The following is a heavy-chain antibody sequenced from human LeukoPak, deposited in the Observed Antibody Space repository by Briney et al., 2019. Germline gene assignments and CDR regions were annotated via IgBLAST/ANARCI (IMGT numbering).Heavy chain of an antibody. CDR3: ASIAAADADAFDI. Sequence: PGGSLRLSCAASGFTFSSYSMNWVRQAPGKGLEWVSVIYSGGSTYYADSVKGRFTISRDNSKNTLYLQMNSLRAEDTAVYYCASIAAADADAFDIWGQGTMVTVSS. CDR2: IYSGGST. CDR1: GFTFSSYS. D-gene: IGHD6-13*01. V-gene: IGHV3-66*01. J-gene: IGHJ3*02.